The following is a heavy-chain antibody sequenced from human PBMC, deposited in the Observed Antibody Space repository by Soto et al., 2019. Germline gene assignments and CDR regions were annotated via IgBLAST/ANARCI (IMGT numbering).Heavy chain of an antibody. V-gene: IGHV1-18*01. CDR3: ARDRQRIKTYYYGSGSYGY. CDR1: GYTFTSYG. D-gene: IGHD3-10*01. Sequence: ASVKVSCKASGYTFTSYGISWVRQAPGQGLEWMGWISAYNGNPNYAQKLQGRVTMTTDTSTSTAYMELRSLRSDDTAVYYCARDRQRIKTYYYGSGSYGYWGQGPLVTVPP. CDR2: ISAYNGNP. J-gene: IGHJ4*02.